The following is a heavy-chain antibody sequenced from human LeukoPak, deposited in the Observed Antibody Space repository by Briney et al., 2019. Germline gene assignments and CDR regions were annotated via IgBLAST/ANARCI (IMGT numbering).Heavy chain of an antibody. CDR3: ARRCGGSCFYAFDI. CDR1: GFTVSSNY. V-gene: IGHV3-66*01. D-gene: IGHD2-15*01. Sequence: GGSLRLSCAASGFTVSSNYMSWVRQAPGKGLEWVSVIYSGGSTYYADSVKGRFTIPRDNSKNTLYLQMNSLRAEDTAVYYCARRCGGSCFYAFDIWGQETMVTVSS. J-gene: IGHJ3*02. CDR2: IYSGGST.